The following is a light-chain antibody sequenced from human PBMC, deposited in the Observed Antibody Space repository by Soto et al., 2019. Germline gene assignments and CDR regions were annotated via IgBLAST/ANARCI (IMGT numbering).Light chain of an antibody. V-gene: IGLV2-11*01. CDR2: DVS. CDR3: CSYAGFYTSV. CDR1: SSDVGGYNF. Sequence: QSVLTQPRSASGSPGQSVTISCTGTSSDVGGYNFVSWYQQHPGKAPKLMIYDVSKRPSGVPDRFSGSKSGNTASLTISGLQADDEADYYCCSYAGFYTSVFGTGTKVTVL. J-gene: IGLJ1*01.